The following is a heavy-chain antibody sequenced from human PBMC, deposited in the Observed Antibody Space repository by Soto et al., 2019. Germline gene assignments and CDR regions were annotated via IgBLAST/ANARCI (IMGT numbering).Heavy chain of an antibody. CDR1: GFTFSSYS. D-gene: IGHD1-7*01. J-gene: IGHJ5*02. CDR2: ISSSSSTI. V-gene: IGHV3-48*02. CDR3: ARGRYNWNSNWFDP. Sequence: EVQLVESGGGLVQPGGSLRLSCAASGFTFSSYSMNWVRQAPGKGLEWVSYISSSSSTIYYADSVKGRFTISRDNAKNSLYLLMNSLRDEDTAVYYCARGRYNWNSNWFDPWGQGTLVTVSS.